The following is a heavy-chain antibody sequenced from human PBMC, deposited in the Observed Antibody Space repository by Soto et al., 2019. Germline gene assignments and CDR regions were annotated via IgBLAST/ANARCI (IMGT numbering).Heavy chain of an antibody. Sequence: QVQLVQSGAEVKKPGSSVKVSCKASGGTFSSYTISWVRQAPGQGLEWMGRIIPILGIANYAQKFQGRVTTTADKSTSTAYMELSSLRSEDTALYYCAMEYCSSTSCYRDYWGQGTLVTVSS. CDR1: GGTFSSYT. CDR3: AMEYCSSTSCYRDY. V-gene: IGHV1-69*02. CDR2: IIPILGIA. J-gene: IGHJ4*02. D-gene: IGHD2-2*02.